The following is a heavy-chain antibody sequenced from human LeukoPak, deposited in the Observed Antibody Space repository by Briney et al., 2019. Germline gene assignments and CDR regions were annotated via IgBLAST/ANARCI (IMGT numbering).Heavy chain of an antibody. CDR2: ISYDGSNK. D-gene: IGHD3-10*01. CDR1: GFTFSSYG. V-gene: IGHV3-30*18. J-gene: IGHJ4*02. Sequence: GRSLRLSCAVSGFTFSSYGMHWVRQAPGKGLEWVAVISYDGSNKYYADSVKGRFTISRDNSKNTLYLQMNSLRAEDTAVYYCAKDYYGSGSYPYYFDYWGQGTLVTVSS. CDR3: AKDYYGSGSYPYYFDY.